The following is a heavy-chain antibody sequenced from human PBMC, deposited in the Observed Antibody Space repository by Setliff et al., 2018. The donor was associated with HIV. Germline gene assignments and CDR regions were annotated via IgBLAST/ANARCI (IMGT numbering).Heavy chain of an antibody. V-gene: IGHV1-2*06. CDR3: VPQGPGPGSGWWRNWFDP. D-gene: IGHD6-19*01. Sequence: ASVKVSCKASGYTFTGYYIHWVRQAPGHGLEWMGRINPNSGGTEYAQKFAGRVTMTRDTSISTAYMELNGLTSDDTAVYFCVPQGPGPGSGWWRNWFDPWGQGTLVTVS. CDR2: INPNSGGT. CDR1: GYTFTGYY. J-gene: IGHJ5*02.